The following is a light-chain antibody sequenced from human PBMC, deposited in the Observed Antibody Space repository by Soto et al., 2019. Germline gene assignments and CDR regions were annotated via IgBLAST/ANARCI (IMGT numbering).Light chain of an antibody. CDR1: SSDVGGYNY. V-gene: IGLV2-14*01. CDR2: DVS. J-gene: IGLJ1*01. Sequence: QSVLTQPASVSGSPGQSITISCTGTSSDVGGYNYVSWYQQHPGKAPKFMIYDVSNRPSGVSIRFSGSKSGNTASLTISGLQAEDEADYYCNSYTTSNTRQIVFGTGTKVTVL. CDR3: NSYTTSNTRQIV.